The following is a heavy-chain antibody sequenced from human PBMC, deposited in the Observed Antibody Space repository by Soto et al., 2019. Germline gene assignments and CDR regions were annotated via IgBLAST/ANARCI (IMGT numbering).Heavy chain of an antibody. J-gene: IGHJ5*02. D-gene: IGHD3-10*01. CDR3: TRHGSGDYFLFDP. CDR1: GFTFSRYW. CDR2: ASPDGTST. Sequence: PGGSLRLSXAASGFTFSRYWMHWVRQAPGKGLEWVSRASPDGTSTSYADSVKGRFTISRDNAKNTLFMQMNSLRAEDTAVYYCTRHGSGDYFLFDPWGQGTLVTVSS. V-gene: IGHV3-74*01.